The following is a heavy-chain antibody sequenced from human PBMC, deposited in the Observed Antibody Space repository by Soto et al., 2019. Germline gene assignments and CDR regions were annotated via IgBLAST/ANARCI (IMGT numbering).Heavy chain of an antibody. D-gene: IGHD1-1*01. CDR2: IYWNEDS. V-gene: IGHV2-5*01. Sequence: SGPTLVNPTRPLTLTCSFPGFSLTIAGGGVGWMRRPPERSLEWLAAIYWNEDSRLSPSLESRLTITKDTSKNQVVLIMTNIDPVDTATYYCIYRRQLYDYHGLDVWGQGTTVTVSS. J-gene: IGHJ6*02. CDR1: GFSLTIAGGG. CDR3: IYRRQLYDYHGLDV.